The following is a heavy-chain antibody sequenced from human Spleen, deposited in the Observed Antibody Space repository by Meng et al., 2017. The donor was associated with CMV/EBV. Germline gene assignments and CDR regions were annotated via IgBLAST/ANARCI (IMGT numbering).Heavy chain of an antibody. Sequence: ASVKVSCKASGYTFTTYYMHWVRQAPGQGLEWMGIINPSGDNTAYAQRFQGRVTMTRDTSTNTVYMELSSLRSADTAVYYCARPVRPLSTTGGMDVWGPGTTVTVSS. V-gene: IGHV1-46*01. CDR1: GYTFTTYY. CDR3: ARPVRPLSTTGGMDV. J-gene: IGHJ6*02. D-gene: IGHD1-14*01. CDR2: INPSGDNT.